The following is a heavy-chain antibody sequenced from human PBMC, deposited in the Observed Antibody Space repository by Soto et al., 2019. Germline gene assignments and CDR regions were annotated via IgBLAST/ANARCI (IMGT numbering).Heavy chain of an antibody. V-gene: IGHV3-23*01. CDR1: GFSINNYA. Sequence: VQLLESGGAFVQPGGSLRLSCAASGFSINNYAVSWVRQAPGKGLEWASTFSAGGRAYYADSVRGRFSVARDRSQNTVDLQISVLRPEDSAVYYCAKESMPEHYGDTLFDYWGQGTRVTVSS. J-gene: IGHJ4*02. D-gene: IGHD4-17*01. CDR2: FSAGGRA. CDR3: AKESMPEHYGDTLFDY.